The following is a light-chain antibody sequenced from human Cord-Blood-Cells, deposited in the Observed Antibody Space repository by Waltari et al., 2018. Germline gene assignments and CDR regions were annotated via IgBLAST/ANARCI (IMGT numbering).Light chain of an antibody. CDR1: QSISSY. CDR3: QQSYSTPDR. J-gene: IGKJ2*03. V-gene: IGKV1-39*01. CDR2: AAS. Sequence: DIQMTQSPSSLSASVGDRVTITCRASQSISSYLNWYQQTPGKAPKLLIYAASSLQSGVPSRSSGSGSGTDFTLTISSLLPEDFATYYCQQSYSTPDRFGQGTKLEIK.